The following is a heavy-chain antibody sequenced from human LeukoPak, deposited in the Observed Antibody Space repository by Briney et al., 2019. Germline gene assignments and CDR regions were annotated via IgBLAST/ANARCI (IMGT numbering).Heavy chain of an antibody. Sequence: QSGGSLRLSCAASGFTFSSYGMHWVRQAPGKGLEWVAVISYDGSNKYYADSVKGRFTISRDNSKNTLYLQMNSLRAEDTAVYYCAKDHGSGSPPVATHLFDYWGQGTLVTVSS. CDR1: GFTFSSYG. CDR3: AKDHGSGSPPVATHLFDY. D-gene: IGHD3-10*01. J-gene: IGHJ4*02. V-gene: IGHV3-30*18. CDR2: ISYDGSNK.